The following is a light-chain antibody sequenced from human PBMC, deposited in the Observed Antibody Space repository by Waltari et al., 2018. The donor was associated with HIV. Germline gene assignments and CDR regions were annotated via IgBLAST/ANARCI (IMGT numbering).Light chain of an antibody. J-gene: IGKJ4*01. CDR2: DAS. CDR3: HQRHNWLS. CDR1: QTVSGY. Sequence: VLTQSPAILSLSPGETATLSCRASQTVSGYLAWYQKKPGQVLRLLIYDASNRAPGIPDRFSGRGSGTDYTLTISNLEPEDFAVYYCHQRHNWLSFGGGTKVELK. V-gene: IGKV3-11*01.